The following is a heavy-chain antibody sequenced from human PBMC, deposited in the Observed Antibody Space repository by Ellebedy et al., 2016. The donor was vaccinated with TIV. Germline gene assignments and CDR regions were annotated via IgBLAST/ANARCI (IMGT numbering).Heavy chain of an antibody. CDR2: ISAFNGDT. D-gene: IGHD2-15*01. J-gene: IGHJ4*02. Sequence: ASVKVSCKASGYTFSSFGITWVRQAPGQGLEWMGWISAFNGDTNYVQTLQDRVTMTSDSSTSTAYLELRSLRSDDTAMYYCTRVIGLRDCSGDICSPPPPLDHWGQGALVTVSS. CDR3: TRVIGLRDCSGDICSPPPPLDH. CDR1: GYTFSSFG. V-gene: IGHV1-18*04.